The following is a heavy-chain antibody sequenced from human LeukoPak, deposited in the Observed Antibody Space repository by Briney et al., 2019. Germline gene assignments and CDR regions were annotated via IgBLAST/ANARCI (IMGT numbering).Heavy chain of an antibody. V-gene: IGHV3-7*01. CDR1: GFTFSSYW. D-gene: IGHD5-18*01. Sequence: PGGSLRLSCAASGFTFSSYWMSWVRQAPGKGLEWVANIKQDGSEKYYVDSVKGRFTISRDNAKNSLYLQMNSLRAEDTAVYYCAREGGYSFGHYYYMDAWGKGTTVTVSS. CDR2: IKQDGSEK. CDR3: AREGGYSFGHYYYMDA. J-gene: IGHJ6*03.